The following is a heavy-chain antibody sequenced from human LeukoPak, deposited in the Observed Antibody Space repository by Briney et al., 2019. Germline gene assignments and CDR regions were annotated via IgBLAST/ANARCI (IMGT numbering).Heavy chain of an antibody. Sequence: PGGSLRLSCAASGFTVSSNFMTWVRQAPGKGLEWVSVFYSGGYAYYADSVKGRFTVSRDNSKNTLFLHMNSLRVEDTAVYYCARTPNYYDSSGYGAFDIWGQGTMVTVSS. V-gene: IGHV3-53*01. D-gene: IGHD3-22*01. CDR3: ARTPNYYDSSGYGAFDI. CDR2: FYSGGYA. J-gene: IGHJ3*02. CDR1: GFTVSSNF.